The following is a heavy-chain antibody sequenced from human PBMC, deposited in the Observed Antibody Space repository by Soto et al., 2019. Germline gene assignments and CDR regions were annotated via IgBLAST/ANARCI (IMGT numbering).Heavy chain of an antibody. J-gene: IGHJ5*02. CDR2: MNPNSGNT. Sequence: GASVKVSCKASGYTFTSYDINWVRQATGLGLEWMGWMNPNSGNTGYAQKFQGRVTMTRNTSISTAYMELSSLRSEDTAVYYCATGVDYGDTNWFDPWGQGTLVTVSS. CDR1: GYTFTSYD. D-gene: IGHD4-17*01. V-gene: IGHV1-8*01. CDR3: ATGVDYGDTNWFDP.